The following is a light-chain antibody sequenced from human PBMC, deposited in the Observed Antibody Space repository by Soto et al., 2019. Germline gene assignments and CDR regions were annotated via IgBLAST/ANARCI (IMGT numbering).Light chain of an antibody. Sequence: QSALTQPASVSGSPGQSITLSCPGTSSDVGGYDHVSWYQQHPGRAPKLMIYDVSNRPSGVTNRFSGSKSGNTASLTISGLQAEDEADYYCSSYTSSNTLVFGGGTKLTVL. V-gene: IGLV2-14*01. CDR2: DVS. CDR1: SSDVGGYDH. CDR3: SSYTSSNTLV. J-gene: IGLJ2*01.